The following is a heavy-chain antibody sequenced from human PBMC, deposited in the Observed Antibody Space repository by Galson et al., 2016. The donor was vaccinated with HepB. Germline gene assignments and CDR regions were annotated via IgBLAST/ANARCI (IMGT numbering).Heavy chain of an antibody. V-gene: IGHV2-70*04. CDR1: GFSLDTPSMR. D-gene: IGHD3-3*01. Sequence: PALVKPTQDLTSTCSFSGFSLDTPSMRVSWIRQPPGKALEWIARIDWDDDKFYRTSLRTRLTISKDTSKNQVALTMTNMDPVDTATYYCAREGVALDHWGQGILVTVSS. CDR3: AREGVALDH. J-gene: IGHJ4*02. CDR2: IDWDDDK.